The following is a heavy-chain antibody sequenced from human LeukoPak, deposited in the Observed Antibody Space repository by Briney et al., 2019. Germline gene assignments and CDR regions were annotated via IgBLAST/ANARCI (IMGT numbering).Heavy chain of an antibody. CDR2: INHSGST. D-gene: IGHD6-13*01. CDR1: GGSFSGYY. J-gene: IGHJ4*02. V-gene: IGHV4-34*01. Sequence: SETLSLTCAVYGGSFSGYYWSWIRQPPGKGLEWIGEINHSGSTNYNLSLKSRVTISVDTSKNQFSLKLSSVTAADTAVYYCARGLAAGDFDYWGQGTLVTVSS. CDR3: ARGLAAGDFDY.